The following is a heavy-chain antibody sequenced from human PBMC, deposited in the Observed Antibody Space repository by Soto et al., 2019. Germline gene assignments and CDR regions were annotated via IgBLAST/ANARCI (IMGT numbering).Heavy chain of an antibody. CDR2: VNHGGTT. CDR1: GGSFTGYY. V-gene: IGHV4-34*01. J-gene: IGHJ5*02. Sequence: SETLSLTCGVHGGSFTGYYWNWIRQAPGKGLEWIGEVNHGGTTNYNPSFKSRVHISVDTSKNQFSLNLVSVTAADSAVYYCARAIGYNNNWPASSINNWFDPWGQGAPVTVSS. CDR3: ARAIGYNNNWPASSINNWFDP. D-gene: IGHD1-1*01.